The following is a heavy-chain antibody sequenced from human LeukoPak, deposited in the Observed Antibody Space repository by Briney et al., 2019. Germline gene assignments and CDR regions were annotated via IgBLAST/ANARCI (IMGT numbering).Heavy chain of an antibody. CDR2: IYSGGST. CDR3: ARAMEYYDFWSGYWDYYYGMDV. V-gene: IGHV3-53*04. J-gene: IGHJ6*02. CDR1: XFTVSSNC. D-gene: IGHD3-3*01. Sequence: GGSLRLSGAASXFTVSSNCMSWVRQAPGKGLEWVSVIYSGGSTYYSESVKGRITISRHNYKNTLYLQMNSLRAEDTAVYYCARAMEYYDFWSGYWDYYYGMDVWGQGTTVTVSS.